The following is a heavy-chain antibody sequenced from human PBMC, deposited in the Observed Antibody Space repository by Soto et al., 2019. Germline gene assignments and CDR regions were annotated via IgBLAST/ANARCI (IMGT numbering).Heavy chain of an antibody. Sequence: QVQLVQTGAEVRKPGSSVRASCKTSGGLISKYSFNWVRQPPGQGFDWMGGVLPIGGSTDYAQKFQGRLTITADRSTSTVYMELSRLRSDDTANYYCATIRVRGGPLRFEDGGQGMLISVSS. J-gene: IGHJ4*01. CDR3: ATIRVRGGPLRFED. V-gene: IGHV1-69*06. CDR2: VLPIGGST. D-gene: IGHD5-12*01. CDR1: GGLISKYS.